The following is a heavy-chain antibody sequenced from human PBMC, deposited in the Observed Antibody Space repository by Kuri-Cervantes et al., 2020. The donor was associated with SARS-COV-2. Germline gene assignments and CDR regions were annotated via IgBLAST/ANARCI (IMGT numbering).Heavy chain of an antibody. Sequence: GEYLKISCSASGFTFSSYGMHWVRWAPGKGLEWVAVISYDGSNKYYAASVKGRFTISRDNSKNTLYLQMNSLRAEDTAVYYCAKDPFGGVIAAYYFDYWGQGTLVTVSS. CDR1: GFTFSSYG. J-gene: IGHJ4*02. CDR3: AKDPFGGVIAAYYFDY. D-gene: IGHD3-16*02. V-gene: IGHV3-30*18. CDR2: ISYDGSNK.